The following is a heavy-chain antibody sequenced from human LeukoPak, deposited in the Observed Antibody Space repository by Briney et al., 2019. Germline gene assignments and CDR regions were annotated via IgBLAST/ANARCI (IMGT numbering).Heavy chain of an antibody. CDR3: AAGTAADY. J-gene: IGHJ4*02. D-gene: IGHD6-13*01. V-gene: IGHV3-48*04. Sequence: GGSLRLSCAASGFTLSSFGMNWVRQAPGKGLEGLEWVSYISSGSSAIYYADSVKGRFTISRDNAQNALFLQMNRLRVEDTAVYYCAAGTAADYWGQGTQVTVSS. CDR1: GFTLSSFG. CDR2: ISSGSSAI.